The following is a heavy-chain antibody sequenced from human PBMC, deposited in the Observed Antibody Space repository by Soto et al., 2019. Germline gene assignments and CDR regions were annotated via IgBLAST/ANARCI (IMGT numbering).Heavy chain of an antibody. CDR2: IKEDGSEK. Sequence: PGGSLRLSCAASGLSFSSYSMTWVRLAPGKGLEWVANIKEDGSEKYYVDSVRGRFTISRDDATNSLYLQMNSLRAEDTAIYYCARGVGPLDPWGQGTLVTVSS. J-gene: IGHJ5*02. CDR1: GLSFSSYS. CDR3: ARGVGPLDP. V-gene: IGHV3-7*01.